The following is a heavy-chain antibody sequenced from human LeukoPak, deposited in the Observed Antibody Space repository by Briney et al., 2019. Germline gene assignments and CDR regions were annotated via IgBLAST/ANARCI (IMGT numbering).Heavy chain of an antibody. J-gene: IGHJ5*02. CDR2: VTSGGGHI. V-gene: IGHV3-23*01. D-gene: IGHD3-10*01. CDR1: GFTFSSYE. Sequence: GGSLRLSCAASGFTFSSYEMSWVRQAPGKGLEWVSGVTSGGGHIYYADFVKGRFTISRDDSKNTLFLQMDSLRVEDTAVYYCVTGDPIWFDPWGQGTLVTVSS. CDR3: VTGDPIWFDP.